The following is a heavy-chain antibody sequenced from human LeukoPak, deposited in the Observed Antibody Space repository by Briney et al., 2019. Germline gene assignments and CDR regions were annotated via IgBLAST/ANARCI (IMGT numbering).Heavy chain of an antibody. CDR3: ARQGPTEIFDF. D-gene: IGHD1-1*01. Sequence: SETLSLTCAVYGGSFSGYYWSWIRQPPGKGLEWIGEINHSGSTNYNPSLKSRVTISVDTSKNQFSLKLSSVTAADTAVYYCARQGPTEIFDFWGQGVLVTVSS. CDR1: GGSFSGYY. J-gene: IGHJ4*02. V-gene: IGHV4-34*01. CDR2: INHSGST.